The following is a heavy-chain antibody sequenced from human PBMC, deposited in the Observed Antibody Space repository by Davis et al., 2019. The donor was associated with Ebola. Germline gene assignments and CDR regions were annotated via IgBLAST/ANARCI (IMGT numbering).Heavy chain of an antibody. V-gene: IGHV1-2*02. J-gene: IGHJ5*02. CDR1: GYNFAIYN. CDR3: ARGTMIRGVKFGWFGP. CDR2: INPNSGGT. D-gene: IGHD3-10*01. Sequence: ASVKVSCKASGYNFAIYNIHWVRQAPGQGLEWMGWINPNSGGTNYAQKFQGRVTMTRDTSISTAYMELTRLTSDDTAVYYCARGTMIRGVKFGWFGPWGQGTLVTVSS.